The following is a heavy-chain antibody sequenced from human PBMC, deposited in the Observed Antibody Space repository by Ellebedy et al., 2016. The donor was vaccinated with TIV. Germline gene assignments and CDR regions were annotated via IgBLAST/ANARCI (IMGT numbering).Heavy chain of an antibody. CDR3: TREPGPGDNNDWYTWLEP. CDR2: ISSSSSTI. D-gene: IGHD6-19*01. Sequence: GESLKISCAASGFTFSSYSMNWVRQAPGQGLEWVSYISSSSSTIHYADSVKGRFTISRDNAKNSLYLQMNSLRVEDTAVYYCTREPGPGDNNDWYTWLEPWGQGTLVIVSS. CDR1: GFTFSSYS. V-gene: IGHV3-48*01. J-gene: IGHJ5*02.